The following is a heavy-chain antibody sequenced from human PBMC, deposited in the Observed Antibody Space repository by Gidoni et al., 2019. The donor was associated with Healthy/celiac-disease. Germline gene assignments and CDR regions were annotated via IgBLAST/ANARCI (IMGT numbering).Heavy chain of an antibody. Sequence: QVQQQESGPGRVKPSQNLSLTCTGTGGSISSGSYYWSWLRQPAGKGLEWIGRIYTSGSTNYNPSLKRRVTISVDTSKNQFSLKLSSVTAADTAVYYCARNGAYVLYFQHWGQGTLVTVSS. D-gene: IGHD4-17*01. J-gene: IGHJ1*01. CDR1: GGSISSGSYY. V-gene: IGHV4-61*02. CDR2: IYTSGST. CDR3: ARNGAYVLYFQH.